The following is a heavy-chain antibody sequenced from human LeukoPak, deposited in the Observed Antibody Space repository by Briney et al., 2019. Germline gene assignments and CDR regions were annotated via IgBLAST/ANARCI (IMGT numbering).Heavy chain of an antibody. D-gene: IGHD5-18*01. CDR1: GFTFSSYG. CDR2: ISYDGSNK. Sequence: GRSLRLSCAASGFTFSSYGMHWVRQAPGKGLEWVAVISYDGSNKCYADSVKGRFIISRDNSKNTLYLQMNSLRAEDTAVYYCARYSYGPPYYYGMDVWGKGTTVTVSS. CDR3: ARYSYGPPYYYGMDV. V-gene: IGHV3-30*03. J-gene: IGHJ6*04.